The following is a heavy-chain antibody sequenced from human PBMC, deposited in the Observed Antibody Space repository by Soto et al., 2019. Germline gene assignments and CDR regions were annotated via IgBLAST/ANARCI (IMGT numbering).Heavy chain of an antibody. D-gene: IGHD3-3*01. J-gene: IGHJ6*02. CDR3: ARGRTNVIFGVVIRGHYPYGMDV. CDR1: GYTFTSYD. CDR2: MNPNSGNT. Sequence: ASVKVSCKASGYTFTSYDINWVRQATGQGLEWMGWMNPNSGNTGYAQKFQGRVTMTRNTSISTAYMELSSLRSEDTAVYYCARGRTNVIFGVVIRGHYPYGMDVSGQATTVTVSS. V-gene: IGHV1-8*01.